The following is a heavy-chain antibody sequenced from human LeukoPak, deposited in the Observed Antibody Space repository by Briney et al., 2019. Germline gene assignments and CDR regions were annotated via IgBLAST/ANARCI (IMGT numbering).Heavy chain of an antibody. CDR3: ASIFY. V-gene: IGHV3-23*01. CDR2: ISGSGGGT. CDR1: GITLSNYG. Sequence: GGSLRLSCAVSGITLSNYGMSWVRQAPGKGLEWVAGISGSGGGTNYADSVKGRFTISRDNSKNTLYLQMNSLRAEDTAVYYCASIFYWGQGTLVTVSS. D-gene: IGHD5-18*01. J-gene: IGHJ4*02.